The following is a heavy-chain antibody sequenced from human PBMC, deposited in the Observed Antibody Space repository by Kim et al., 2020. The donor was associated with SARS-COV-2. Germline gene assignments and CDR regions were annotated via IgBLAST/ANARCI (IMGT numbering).Heavy chain of an antibody. CDR2: INTNTGNP. Sequence: ASVKVSCKASGYTFTSYAMNWVRQAPGQGLEWMGWINTNTGNPTYAQGFTGRFVFSLDTSVSTAYLQISSLKAEDTAVYYCARYDHYYDSSGYYYAAEYFQHWGQGTLVTVSS. J-gene: IGHJ1*01. CDR1: GYTFTSYA. D-gene: IGHD3-22*01. CDR3: ARYDHYYDSSGYYYAAEYFQH. V-gene: IGHV7-4-1*02.